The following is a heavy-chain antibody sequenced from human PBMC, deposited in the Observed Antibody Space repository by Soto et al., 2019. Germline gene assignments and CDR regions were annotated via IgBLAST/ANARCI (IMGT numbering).Heavy chain of an antibody. D-gene: IGHD6-13*01. J-gene: IGHJ4*02. Sequence: GXSLRLSCTASGFTFSRHAMTWVHQAPGKGLEWVSGLSDSGGSIYYADSVKGRFTISRDNSMNTLYLQMNTLSAEDTAIYYCAKVSSSWYAGFFDLWGQGTLVTVS. CDR3: AKVSSSWYAGFFDL. V-gene: IGHV3-23*01. CDR1: GFTFSRHA. CDR2: LSDSGGSI.